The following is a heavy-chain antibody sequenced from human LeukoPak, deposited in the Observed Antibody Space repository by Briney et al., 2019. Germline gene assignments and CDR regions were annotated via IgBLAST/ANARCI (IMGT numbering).Heavy chain of an antibody. Sequence: PGGSLRLSCSASGFTFSSYAMHWVRQAPGKGLVWVSRINSDGSSTSYADSVKGRFTISRDNAKNTLYLQMNSLRAEDTAVYYCARDTDTVTTILDYWGQGTLVTVSS. CDR2: INSDGSST. D-gene: IGHD4-17*01. V-gene: IGHV3-74*01. J-gene: IGHJ4*02. CDR1: GFTFSSYA. CDR3: ARDTDTVTTILDY.